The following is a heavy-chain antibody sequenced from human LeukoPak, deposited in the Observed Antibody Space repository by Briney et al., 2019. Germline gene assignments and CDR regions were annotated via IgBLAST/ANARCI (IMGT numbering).Heavy chain of an antibody. V-gene: IGHV3-48*02. CDR2: ISSRSSTI. J-gene: IGHJ6*02. CDR1: GFGFSNYS. Sequence: QTGGSLRLSCAASGFGFSNYSMNWVRQAPGKGPEWISYISSRSSTIYYADSVKGRFTISRDNANNSLFPQMKSLRDEDTAVYYCARVTYGSGTLRYYYYGMDVWGQGTKVTVSS. CDR3: ARVTYGSGTLRYYYYGMDV. D-gene: IGHD3-10*01.